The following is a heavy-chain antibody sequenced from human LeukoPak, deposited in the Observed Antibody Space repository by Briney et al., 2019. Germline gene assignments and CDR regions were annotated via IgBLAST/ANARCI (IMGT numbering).Heavy chain of an antibody. D-gene: IGHD3-22*01. V-gene: IGHV3-7*01. J-gene: IGHJ4*02. Sequence: PGGSLRLSCAASGFTFSSYWMSWVRQAPGKGLEWVANIKQDGSEKYYVDSVKGRFTISRDNAKNSLYLQMNSLRAEDTAVYYCARDYYDSSGYYDLGGWGQGTLVTVSS. CDR3: ARDYYDSSGYYDLGG. CDR1: GFTFSSYW. CDR2: IKQDGSEK.